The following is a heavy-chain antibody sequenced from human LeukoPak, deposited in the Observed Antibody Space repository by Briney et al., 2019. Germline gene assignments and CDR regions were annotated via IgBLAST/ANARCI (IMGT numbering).Heavy chain of an antibody. Sequence: GGSLRLSCAASGYAFSSYTMHWVRQAPGKGPEWVAAISTDGSNRFYADSVKGRFTFSRDNSKNTLYLQMNSLRVEDTATYYCARVQSGSDAFDIWGQGRMVTVSS. CDR1: GYAFSSYT. CDR3: ARVQSGSDAFDI. J-gene: IGHJ3*02. V-gene: IGHV3-30-3*01. CDR2: ISTDGSNR.